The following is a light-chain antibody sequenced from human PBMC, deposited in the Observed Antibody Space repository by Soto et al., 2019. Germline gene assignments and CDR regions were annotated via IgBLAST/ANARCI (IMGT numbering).Light chain of an antibody. V-gene: IGKV3-20*01. CDR2: GVS. CDR1: TTISSSC. CDR3: QQYGRSPPIT. Sequence: IVLTQSPGTLYLSPGERGTVSCRAITTISSSCLAWYQQKPGQTRRLLIYGVSSRATGIPDRFSGSGSGTHFTLTISRLEPEDFAVYYCQQYGRSPPITFGQGTRLEIK. J-gene: IGKJ5*01.